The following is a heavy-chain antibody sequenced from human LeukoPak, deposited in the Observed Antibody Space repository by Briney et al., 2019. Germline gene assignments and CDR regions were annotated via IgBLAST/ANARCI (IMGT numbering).Heavy chain of an antibody. V-gene: IGHV3-11*01. J-gene: IGHJ6*02. CDR1: GFTFSDYY. CDR2: ISSSGSTI. Sequence: GGSLRLSCAASGFTFSDYYMSWIRQAPGKGLEWVSYISSSGSTIYYADSVKGRSTISRDNAKNSLYLQMNSLRAEDTAVYYCARDYGSGSYYYYYGMDVWGQGTTVTVSS. CDR3: ARDYGSGSYYYYYGMDV. D-gene: IGHD3-10*01.